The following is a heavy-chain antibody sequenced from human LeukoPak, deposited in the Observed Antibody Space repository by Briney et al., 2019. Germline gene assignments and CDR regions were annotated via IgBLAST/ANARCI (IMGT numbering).Heavy chain of an antibody. CDR3: ARGYSGSSSDY. CDR1: GYTFTGYY. V-gene: IGHV1-2*02. D-gene: IGHD3-10*01. Sequence: ASVKVSCKASGYTFTGYYMHWVRQAPGQGLEWMGWINPNSGGTNYAQKFQGRVTMTRDTSISTAYMELSPVTAADTAVYYCARGYSGSSSDYWGQGTLVTVSS. J-gene: IGHJ4*02. CDR2: INPNSGGT.